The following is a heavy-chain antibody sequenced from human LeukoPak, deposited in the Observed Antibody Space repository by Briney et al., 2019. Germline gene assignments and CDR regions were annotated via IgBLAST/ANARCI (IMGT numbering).Heavy chain of an antibody. CDR1: RFTFSSYV. D-gene: IGHD3-10*01. CDR3: ARGVREIIFAEYFQH. Sequence: GGSLRLSCAASRFTFSSYVMSWVRQAPGKGLEWVSAISDSGGSTYYADSVKGRFTISRDNSKNTLYLQMNSLRAEDTAVYYCARGVREIIFAEYFQHWGQGTLVTVSS. V-gene: IGHV3-23*01. CDR2: ISDSGGST. J-gene: IGHJ1*01.